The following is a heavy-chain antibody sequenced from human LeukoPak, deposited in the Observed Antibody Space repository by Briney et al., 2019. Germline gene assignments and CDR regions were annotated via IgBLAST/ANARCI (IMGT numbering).Heavy chain of an antibody. CDR3: AXXXXXXXXYPRYLDY. J-gene: IGHJ4*02. CDR1: GFTFSRNW. V-gene: IGHV3-7*03. D-gene: IGHD1-1*01. Sequence: PGGSLRLSCAASGFTFSRNWMTWVRQAPGKGLEWVANIKHDGSEKYYVDSVKGRFTVSRDNAQSSLYLQMNSLRAEDTALYYCAXXXXXXXXYPRYLDYWGQGTLVTVSS. CDR2: IKHDGSEK.